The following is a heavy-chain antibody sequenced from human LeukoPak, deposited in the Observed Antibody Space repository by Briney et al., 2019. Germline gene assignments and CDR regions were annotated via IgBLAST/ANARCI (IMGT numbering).Heavy chain of an antibody. J-gene: IGHJ6*03. V-gene: IGHV3-74*01. CDR2: INTDGSGT. CDR1: GFTSSSYW. D-gene: IGHD7-27*01. Sequence: GGSLRLSCAASGFTSSSYWTHWVRQAPGKGLVWASRINTDGSGTSYADSVRGRSTISRDNAKNTLYLQMNSLRAGDTAVYYCASRTGGVYYDYYMDVWGKGTTVTVS. CDR3: ASRTGGVYYDYYMDV.